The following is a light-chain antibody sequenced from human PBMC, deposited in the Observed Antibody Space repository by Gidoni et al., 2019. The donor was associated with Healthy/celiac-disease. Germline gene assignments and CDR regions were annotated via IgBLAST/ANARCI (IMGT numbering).Light chain of an antibody. Sequence: SYLLTQPPPVSVAPGKTARITCGGNNIGSKSGHWYQQKPGQAPVLVVYEDSDRSSGIPERCSGSNSGNTATLTISRVEAGDEAEYYCQVWDSSSDHVVFGGGTKLTVL. V-gene: IGLV3-21*03. CDR3: QVWDSSSDHVV. CDR2: EDS. CDR1: NIGSKS. J-gene: IGLJ2*01.